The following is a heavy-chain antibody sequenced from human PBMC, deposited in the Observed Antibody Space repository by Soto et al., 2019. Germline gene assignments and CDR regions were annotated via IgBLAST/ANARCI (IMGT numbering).Heavy chain of an antibody. CDR1: GYTFTSYA. J-gene: IGHJ6*02. CDR3: ARDPSYYGMDT. Sequence: QVQLVQSGAEEKKPGASVKVSCKASGYTFTSYAMHWVRQAPGQRLEWRGWVNAGNGNTKYSQKFQGRVTITRDTSARTAYMEPSGLRSEDTAVYYCARDPSYYGMDTWGQGTTVTVSS. V-gene: IGHV1-3*05. CDR2: VNAGNGNT.